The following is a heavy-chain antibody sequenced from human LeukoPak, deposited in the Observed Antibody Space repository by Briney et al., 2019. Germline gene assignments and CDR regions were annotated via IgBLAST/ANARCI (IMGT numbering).Heavy chain of an antibody. CDR3: AKAEWVELASFAY. CDR2: ISGSGVAT. CDR1: GFTFSSYA. J-gene: IGHJ4*02. Sequence: GGSLRLSCAASGFTFSSYAMSWVRQAPGKGLEWVSAISGSGVATYYADSVKGRFTISRDNSKNTLYLQMNSLRGDDTAVYYCAKAEWVELASFAYWGQGALVTVST. V-gene: IGHV3-23*01. D-gene: IGHD5-24*01.